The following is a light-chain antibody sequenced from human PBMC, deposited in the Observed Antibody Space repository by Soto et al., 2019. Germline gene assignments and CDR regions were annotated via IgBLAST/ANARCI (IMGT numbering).Light chain of an antibody. Sequence: QSVLTQPPSASGTPGQRGTLSCSGSSSNIGSSYVHWYQQLPGTAPKLLIYRNNQRPSGVPDGFSGSKSGTSASLAISGLGSEDEADYYCAAWDDSLSARVFGGGTKPTVL. CDR3: AAWDDSLSARV. CDR2: RNN. J-gene: IGLJ3*02. CDR1: SSNIGSSY. V-gene: IGLV1-47*01.